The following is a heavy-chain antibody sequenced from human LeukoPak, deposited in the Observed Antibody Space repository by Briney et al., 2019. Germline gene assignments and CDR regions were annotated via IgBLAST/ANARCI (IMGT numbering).Heavy chain of an antibody. CDR2: INQDGSEK. CDR3: VRSLGWSGTRAY. CDR1: EFIFGAYW. Sequence: GGSLRPSCAASEFIFGAYWMTWVRQAPGKGLEWVANINQDGSEKYYADSVKGRFTISRDNAKKSLFLQMNSLTAEDTALYYCVRSLGWSGTRAYWRQGTLVTVSS. V-gene: IGHV3-7*01. D-gene: IGHD3-10*01. J-gene: IGHJ4*02.